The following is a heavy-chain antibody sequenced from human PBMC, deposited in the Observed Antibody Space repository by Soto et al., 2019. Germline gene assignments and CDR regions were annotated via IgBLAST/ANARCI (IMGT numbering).Heavy chain of an antibody. CDR2: IYPKEDRA. CDR1: GYIFKNYG. Sequence: QVQLVQSEAEVQKPGASVKVSCKTSGYIFKNYGISWVRQAPGQGLGWLGWIYPKEDRANIAQNFQGRVTLTTDTPTSTAYIELRSLRFDDSAVYFCARDIDYDIDYWGQGTLVTVSS. D-gene: IGHD4-17*01. J-gene: IGHJ4*02. CDR3: ARDIDYDIDY. V-gene: IGHV1-18*01.